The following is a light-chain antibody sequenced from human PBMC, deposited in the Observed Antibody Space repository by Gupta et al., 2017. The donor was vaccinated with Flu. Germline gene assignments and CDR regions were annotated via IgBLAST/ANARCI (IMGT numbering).Light chain of an antibody. Sequence: QSLTMSCTGTSSDIAYNYVSWHQQYPGEAPKLLIYDVNKRPSGISNRFSGSKFGNTASLTISGLQVEDEGYYFCSSYTSSTARVFGTGTKVTVL. J-gene: IGLJ1*01. CDR2: DVN. V-gene: IGLV2-14*04. CDR1: SSDIAYNY. CDR3: SSYTSSTARV.